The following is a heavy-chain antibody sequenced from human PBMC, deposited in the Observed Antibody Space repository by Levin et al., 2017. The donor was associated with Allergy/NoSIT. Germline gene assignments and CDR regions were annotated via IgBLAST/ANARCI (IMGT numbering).Heavy chain of an antibody. CDR1: GFTFGDYA. V-gene: IGHV3-49*03. CDR3: TRDLVRYSSSPLFDY. D-gene: IGHD6-6*01. CDR2: IRSKAYGGTT. Sequence: GESLKISCTASGFTFGDYAMSWFRQAPGKGLEWVGFIRSKAYGGTTEYAASVKGRFTISRDDSKSIAYLQMNSLKTEDTAVYYCTRDLVRYSSSPLFDYWGQGTLVTVSS. J-gene: IGHJ4*02.